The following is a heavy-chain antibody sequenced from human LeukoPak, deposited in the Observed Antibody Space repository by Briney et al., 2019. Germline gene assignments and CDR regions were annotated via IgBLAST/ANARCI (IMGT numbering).Heavy chain of an antibody. CDR2: ISSSGSV. J-gene: IGHJ4*02. CDR1: RGSISGSIRSYY. CDR3: ARIPLGYSGAYYFDY. D-gene: IGHD5-12*01. Sequence: TSETLSLTCTVSRGSISGSIRSYYWSWLRQPPGKGLEWVGYISSSGSVNDNPSLRSRVTISVDTSKNQFFLNLSSVSAADTAVYYCARIPLGYSGAYYFDYWGQGTLVTVSP. V-gene: IGHV4-4*09.